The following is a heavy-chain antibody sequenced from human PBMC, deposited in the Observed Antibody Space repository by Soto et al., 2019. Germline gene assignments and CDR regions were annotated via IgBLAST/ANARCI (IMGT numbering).Heavy chain of an antibody. V-gene: IGHV2-5*02. CDR3: AHLDCGGDGYPPRHYYGMDV. D-gene: IGHD2-21*02. CDR2: IYWDDDK. CDR1: GFSLSTSGVG. Sequence: QITLKESGPTLVKPTQTLTLTCTFSGFSLSTSGVGVGWIRQPPGKALEWLAIIYWDDDKRYSPSLKSRLTITYDTSKNQVVLTMTNMDPVDTATYYCAHLDCGGDGYPPRHYYGMDVWGQGTTVTVSS. J-gene: IGHJ6*02.